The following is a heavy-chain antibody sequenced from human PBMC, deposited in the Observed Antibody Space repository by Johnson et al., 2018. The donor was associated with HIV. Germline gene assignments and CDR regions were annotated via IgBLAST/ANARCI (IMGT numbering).Heavy chain of an antibody. J-gene: IGHJ3*02. D-gene: IGHD3-22*01. CDR2: ISSSGATI. CDR3: VRDSFYYDFDSFDI. CDR1: RFIFSDYY. V-gene: IGHV3-11*04. Sequence: QMLLVESGGGVVQPGRSLRLSCAASRFIFSDYYMTWIRQAPGKGLEWISYISSSGATIYYADSVKGRFTISRDNSKSSLYLQMNSLRVEDTAIYYCVRDSFYYDFDSFDIWGRGTMVTVSS.